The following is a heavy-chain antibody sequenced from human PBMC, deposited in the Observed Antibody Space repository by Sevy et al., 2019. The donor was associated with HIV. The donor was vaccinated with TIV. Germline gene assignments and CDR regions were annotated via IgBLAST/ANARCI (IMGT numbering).Heavy chain of an antibody. V-gene: IGHV3-49*04. CDR3: TRWKGSHSIFDC. D-gene: IGHD1-1*01. Sequence: GGSLRLSCTASGFTFADYGMSWVRQAPGKGLEWVAFLKRKADGGTVDHAASVKGRFTISRDDSKNIAYLQMNDLQTEDSALYYCTRWKGSHSIFDCWGRGALVTVSS. J-gene: IGHJ4*02. CDR1: GFTFADYG. CDR2: LKRKADGGTV.